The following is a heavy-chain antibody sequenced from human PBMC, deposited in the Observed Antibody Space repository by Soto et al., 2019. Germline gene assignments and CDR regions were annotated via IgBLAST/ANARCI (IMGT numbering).Heavy chain of an antibody. CDR1: GSPHRHERMG. Sequence: GPTLVSHAERLRINCTSPGSPHRHERMGVSWIRQPPGKAVEWLGHIFSNDETAYRASLKTRLTISKDTSKSQVVLKMTNMEPGDTATYFCAQIQRGDCSHGSCFWKGHDHLVLGTLVTGFS. CDR2: IFSNDET. V-gene: IGHV2-26*01. D-gene: IGHD2-15*01. J-gene: IGHJ4*02. CDR3: AQIQRGDCSHGSCFWKGHDH.